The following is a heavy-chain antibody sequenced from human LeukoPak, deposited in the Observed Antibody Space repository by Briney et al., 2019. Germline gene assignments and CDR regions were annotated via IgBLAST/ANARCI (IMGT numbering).Heavy chain of an antibody. V-gene: IGHV4-59*11. CDR3: ARDRGCGWSLDAFDV. D-gene: IGHD6-19*01. Sequence: PSEALSLTCTVSDGSISGHYCCWIRQTPGKGLEWIGYIHSSGSTKFNSSLRSRVTISVDTSKNQFSLNLRSVTTADTAVYFCARDRGCGWSLDAFDVWGPGTVVIVSS. CDR2: IHSSGST. J-gene: IGHJ3*01. CDR1: DGSISGHY.